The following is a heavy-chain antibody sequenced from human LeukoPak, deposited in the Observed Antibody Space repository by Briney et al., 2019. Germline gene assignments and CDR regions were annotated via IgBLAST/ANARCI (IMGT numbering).Heavy chain of an antibody. CDR2: TYYTSKWYN. J-gene: IGHJ4*02. V-gene: IGHV6-1*01. CDR3: ARGGRGYCTSSSCYFDY. Sequence: SQTLSLTCAISGDSVSSTAWNWIRQSPSRGLEWLGRTYYTSKWYNDYALSVKSRITINPDTSKNQFSLQLNSVTPEDTAVYYCARGGRGYCTSSSCYFDYWGQGTLVTVSS. D-gene: IGHD2-2*01. CDR1: GDSVSSTA.